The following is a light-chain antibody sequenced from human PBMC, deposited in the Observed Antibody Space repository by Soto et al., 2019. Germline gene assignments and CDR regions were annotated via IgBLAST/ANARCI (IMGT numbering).Light chain of an antibody. CDR2: RNN. V-gene: IGLV1-47*01. CDR3: AAWDDSLSGYV. J-gene: IGLJ1*01. Sequence: QSVLTQPPSASGTPGQRVTISCSGSSSNIGSNYVYWYQQLPGTAPKLLIYRNNHRPSGVPYRFSGSKSGTSASLAISGLRSEYEADYYCAAWDDSLSGYVFGTGTKLTVL. CDR1: SSNIGSNY.